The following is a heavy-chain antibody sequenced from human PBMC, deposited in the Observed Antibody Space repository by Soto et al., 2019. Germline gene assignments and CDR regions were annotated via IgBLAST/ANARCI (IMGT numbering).Heavy chain of an antibody. CDR1: GFTFSSYG. Sequence: QVQLVESGGGVVQPGRSLRLSSAASGFTFSSYGMHWVRQAPGKGLEWVAVISYDGSNKYYADSVKGRFTISRDNSKNTLYLQMNSLRAEDTAVYYCAKDPIAAPIYYYYGMDVWGQGTTVTVSS. J-gene: IGHJ6*02. D-gene: IGHD6-13*01. CDR3: AKDPIAAPIYYYYGMDV. CDR2: ISYDGSNK. V-gene: IGHV3-30*18.